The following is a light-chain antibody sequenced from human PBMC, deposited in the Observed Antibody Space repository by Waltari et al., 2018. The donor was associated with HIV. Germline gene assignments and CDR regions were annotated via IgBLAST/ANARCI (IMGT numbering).Light chain of an antibody. Sequence: EIVMTQSPAPLSVSLGERATLSCRASQSVRYNLAWYQQKPGQPPRLLIYGASTRATGIPARFSASGSGTESTLTISSLQSEDFAVYYCQQYKYWPPWTFGQGTKVDIK. V-gene: IGKV3-15*01. J-gene: IGKJ1*01. CDR2: GAS. CDR1: QSVRYN. CDR3: QQYKYWPPWT.